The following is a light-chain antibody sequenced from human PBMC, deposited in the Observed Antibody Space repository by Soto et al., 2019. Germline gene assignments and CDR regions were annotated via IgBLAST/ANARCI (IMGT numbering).Light chain of an antibody. J-gene: IGKJ4*01. CDR3: MQALQTRT. V-gene: IGKV2-28*01. CDR1: QSLLHNNGYNY. Sequence: DIVMTQSPLSLPVTPGEPASISCRSSQSLLHNNGYNYLDWYLQKPGQSPQLLIYLGSNRASGVPDRFSGSGSGTDFTLKISRVEAEDVGVYYCMQALQTRTFGGGTKVEIK. CDR2: LGS.